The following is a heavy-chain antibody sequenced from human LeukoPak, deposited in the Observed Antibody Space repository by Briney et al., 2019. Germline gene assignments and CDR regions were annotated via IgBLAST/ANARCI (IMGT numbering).Heavy chain of an antibody. Sequence: SETLSLTCTVSGGSISSSSYYWGWIRQPPGKGLEWIGYISYSGSTNYTPSLKSRVTISVDTSKNQFSLKLSSVTAADTAVYYCARLSSLANIAARGRTWLDPWGQGSLVTVSS. CDR1: GGSISSSSYY. CDR2: ISYSGST. CDR3: ARLSSLANIAARGRTWLDP. D-gene: IGHD6-6*01. J-gene: IGHJ5*02. V-gene: IGHV4-61*05.